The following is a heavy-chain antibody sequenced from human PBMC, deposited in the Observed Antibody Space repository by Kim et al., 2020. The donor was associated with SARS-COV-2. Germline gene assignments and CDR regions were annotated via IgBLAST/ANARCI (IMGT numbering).Heavy chain of an antibody. D-gene: IGHD3-22*01. CDR1: GFTFSSYA. V-gene: IGHV3-30*04. CDR3: ASGEVVVVITEY. Sequence: GGSLRLSCAASGFTFSSYAMHWVRQAPGKGLEWVAVISYDGSNKYYADSVKGRFTISRDNSKNTLYLQMNSLRAEDTAVYYCASGEVVVVITEYWGQGTLVTVSS. CDR2: ISYDGSNK. J-gene: IGHJ4*02.